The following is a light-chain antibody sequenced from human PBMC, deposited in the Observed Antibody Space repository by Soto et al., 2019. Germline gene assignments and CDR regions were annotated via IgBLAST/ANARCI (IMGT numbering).Light chain of an antibody. CDR2: DVS. CDR1: HRVSTY. J-gene: IGKJ4*01. CDR3: QQYNNWPLT. V-gene: IGKV3-15*01. Sequence: EIVMTQSPSTLSVSPGESATLSCRASHRVSTYLAWYQQKPGQAPRLLIYDVSTRATGIPDRFSGSGSGTEFTLTISSLHFEDIAVYYCQQYNNWPLTFGGGTKVDIK.